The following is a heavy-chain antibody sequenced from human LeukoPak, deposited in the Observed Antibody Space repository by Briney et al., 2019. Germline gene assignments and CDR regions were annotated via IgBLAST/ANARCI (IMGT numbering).Heavy chain of an antibody. CDR1: GFTFRTYS. V-gene: IGHV3-48*01. D-gene: IGHD4-17*01. CDR3: ARLTTVTNDGVY. J-gene: IGHJ4*02. CDR2: ISSSGSTI. Sequence: PGGSLRLSCAASGFTFRTYSMNGVRQAPGKGLEWVSYISSSGSTIYYADSVKGRFTISRDNAKNSLYLQMNSLRAEDTAVYYCARLTTVTNDGVYWGQGILVTVSS.